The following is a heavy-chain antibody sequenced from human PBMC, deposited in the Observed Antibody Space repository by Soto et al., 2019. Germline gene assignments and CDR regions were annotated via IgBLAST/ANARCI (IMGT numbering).Heavy chain of an antibody. Sequence: QVQLQQWGAGLLKPSETLSLTCAVYGGSFSGYYWSWIRQPPGKGLEWIGEINHSGSTNYNPSLKSRVTISVDTSKNQFSLKLSSVTAAETAVYYCARGRCSSTSCYARPGYYFDYWGQGTLVTVSS. V-gene: IGHV4-34*01. J-gene: IGHJ4*02. CDR1: GGSFSGYY. CDR2: INHSGST. D-gene: IGHD2-2*01. CDR3: ARGRCSSTSCYARPGYYFDY.